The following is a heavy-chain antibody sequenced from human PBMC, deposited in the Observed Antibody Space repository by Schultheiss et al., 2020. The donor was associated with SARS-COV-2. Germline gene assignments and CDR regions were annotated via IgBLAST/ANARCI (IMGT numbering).Heavy chain of an antibody. Sequence: GGSLRLSCAASGFTFSSYAMSWVRQAPGKGLEWVSVISGSGGSTYYADSVKGRFTISRDNSKNTLYLQMNSLRAEDTAVYYCAKDDDYVWGSYRFVYWGQGTLVTVSS. D-gene: IGHD3-16*02. CDR2: ISGSGGST. CDR3: AKDDDYVWGSYRFVY. J-gene: IGHJ4*02. V-gene: IGHV3-23*01. CDR1: GFTFSSYA.